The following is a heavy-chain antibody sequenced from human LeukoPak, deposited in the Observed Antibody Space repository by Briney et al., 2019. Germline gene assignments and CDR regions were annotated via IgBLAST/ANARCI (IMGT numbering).Heavy chain of an antibody. Sequence: PSETLSLTCTVSGDSITTSAYYWGWIRQPPGKGLEWIGNIYYTGNTYFNPSLRSRVTISIDKSKNQFSLNLRSVTAADTAVYYCASDPWASWGQGTLVTVSS. CDR1: GDSITTSAYY. CDR3: ASDPWAS. D-gene: IGHD3-16*01. J-gene: IGHJ5*01. V-gene: IGHV4-39*01. CDR2: IYYTGNT.